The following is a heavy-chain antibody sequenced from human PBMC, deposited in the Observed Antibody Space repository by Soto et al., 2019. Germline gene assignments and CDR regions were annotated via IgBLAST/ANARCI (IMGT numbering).Heavy chain of an antibody. J-gene: IGHJ5*02. Sequence: EVQLLESGGGWLQPGGSLRLSCAASGFTFSSYAMNWVRQAPGKGLEWVSGITGSGAGSYYSDSVKGRFHISRDNSKNTLYLQRNSLRAEDTAVYYCAKAYSHSWPTDWSDPWGQGTLVTVSS. CDR1: GFTFSSYA. D-gene: IGHD1-26*01. V-gene: IGHV3-23*01. CDR2: ITGSGAGS. CDR3: AKAYSHSWPTDWSDP.